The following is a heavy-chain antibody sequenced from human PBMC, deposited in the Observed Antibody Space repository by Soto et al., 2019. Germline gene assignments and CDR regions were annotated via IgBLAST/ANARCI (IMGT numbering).Heavy chain of an antibody. V-gene: IGHV4-59*08. CDR3: ASQLANSSSWYLGYYYYYMDV. CDR1: GGSISSYY. D-gene: IGHD6-13*01. Sequence: SETLSLTCTVSGGSISSYYWSWIRQPPGKGLEWIGYIYYSGSTNYNPSLKSRVTVSVDTSKNQFSLKLSSVTAADTAVYYCASQLANSSSWYLGYYYYYMDVWGKGTTVTVSS. J-gene: IGHJ6*03. CDR2: IYYSGST.